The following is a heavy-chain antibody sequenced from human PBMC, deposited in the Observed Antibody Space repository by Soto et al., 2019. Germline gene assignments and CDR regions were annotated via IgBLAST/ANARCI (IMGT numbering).Heavy chain of an antibody. J-gene: IGHJ5*02. Sequence: QVQLQESGPGLVKPSQTLSLTCSVSGGSITCGGYYWNWIRQHPGKGLEWMGYIYYGGITYHNPYFKSRITISVDTSMNQFSLKLSYATAADTAMSYCARGIWVRGIIGFNWFDPWGQGTLVTVSS. CDR1: GGSITCGGYY. CDR2: IYYGGIT. V-gene: IGHV4-31*03. CDR3: ARGIWVRGIIGFNWFDP. D-gene: IGHD3-10*01.